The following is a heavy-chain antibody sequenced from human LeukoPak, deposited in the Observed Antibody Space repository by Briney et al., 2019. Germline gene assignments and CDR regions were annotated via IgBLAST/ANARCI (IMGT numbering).Heavy chain of an antibody. CDR3: AINGGGDSGYGNFDY. CDR2: ISWNSDNI. J-gene: IGHJ4*02. D-gene: IGHD5-12*01. Sequence: GGSLRLSCAVSGFSFDDYAMHWVRQVPGKGLEWVSGISWNSDNIGYADSVKGRFTTSRDNAKNSLYLQMNSLRAEDTALYYCAINGGGDSGYGNFDYWGQGTLVTVS. V-gene: IGHV3-9*01. CDR1: GFSFDDYA.